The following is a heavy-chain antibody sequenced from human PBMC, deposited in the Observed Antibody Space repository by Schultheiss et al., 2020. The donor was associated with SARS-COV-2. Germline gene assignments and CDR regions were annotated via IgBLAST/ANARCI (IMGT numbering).Heavy chain of an antibody. Sequence: GGSLRLSCAASGFTFSTYAMSWVRQAPGKGLEWVSDISSSGGTTYYADSVKGRFTMSRDNSKNTLYLQMNSLRAEDTAVYYCAKRVVVTGMYGMDVWGQGTTVTVSS. V-gene: IGHV3-23*01. D-gene: IGHD2-21*02. CDR2: ISSSGGTT. CDR3: AKRVVVTGMYGMDV. CDR1: GFTFSTYA. J-gene: IGHJ6*02.